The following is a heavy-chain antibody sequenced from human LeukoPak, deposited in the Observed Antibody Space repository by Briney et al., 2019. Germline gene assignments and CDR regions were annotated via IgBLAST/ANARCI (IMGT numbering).Heavy chain of an antibody. V-gene: IGHV3-74*01. CDR3: AGSKYSGSYSDY. CDR1: GFTLSSYW. J-gene: IGHJ4*02. CDR2: INSDGSST. D-gene: IGHD1-26*01. Sequence: GGSLRLSCAASGFTLSSYWMHWVRQAPGKGLVWVSRINSDGSSTSYADSVKGRFTISRDNAKNTLYLQMNSLRTEDTAVYYCAGSKYSGSYSDYWGRGTLVTVSS.